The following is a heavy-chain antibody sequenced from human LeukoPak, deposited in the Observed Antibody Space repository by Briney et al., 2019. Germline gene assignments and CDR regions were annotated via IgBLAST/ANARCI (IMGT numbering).Heavy chain of an antibody. CDR1: GYTFTGYY. D-gene: IGHD6-13*01. CDR2: INPNSGGT. J-gene: IGHJ4*02. CDR3: ARDGRLRSYSSSYAY. Sequence: ASVKVSCKASGYTFTGYYTHWVRQAPGQGLEWMGWINPNSGGTNYAQKFQGRVTMTRDTSISTAYMELSRLRSDDTAVYYCARDGRLRSYSSSYAYWGQGTLVTVSS. V-gene: IGHV1-2*02.